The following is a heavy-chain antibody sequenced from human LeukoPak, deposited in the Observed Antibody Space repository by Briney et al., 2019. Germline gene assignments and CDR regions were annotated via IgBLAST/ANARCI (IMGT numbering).Heavy chain of an antibody. CDR2: IYYSGST. CDR3: ARHERGGYSYGYWYFDL. D-gene: IGHD5-18*01. V-gene: IGHV4-59*08. Sequence: SETLSLTCTVSGGSISSYYWSWIRQPPGKGLEWIGYIYYSGSTNYNPSLKGRVTISVDTSKNQFSLKLSSVTAADTAVYYCARHERGGYSYGYWYFDLWGRGTLVTVSS. J-gene: IGHJ2*01. CDR1: GGSISSYY.